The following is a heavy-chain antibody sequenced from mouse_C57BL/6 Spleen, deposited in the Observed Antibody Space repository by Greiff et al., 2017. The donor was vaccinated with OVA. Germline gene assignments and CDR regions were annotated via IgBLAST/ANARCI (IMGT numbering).Heavy chain of an antibody. CDR1: GYTFTSYW. D-gene: IGHD2-4*01. Sequence: QVQLQQPGAELVKPGASVKMSCKASGYTFTSYWITWVKQRPGQGLEWIGDIYPGSGSTNYNEKFKSKATLTVDTSASTAYMQLSSLTSEDSAVYYCARGGYRDYDDYFDYWGQGTTLTVSS. V-gene: IGHV1-55*01. CDR3: ARGGYRDYDDYFDY. CDR2: IYPGSGST. J-gene: IGHJ2*01.